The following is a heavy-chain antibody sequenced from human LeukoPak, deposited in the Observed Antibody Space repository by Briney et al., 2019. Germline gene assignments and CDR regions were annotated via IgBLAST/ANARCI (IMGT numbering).Heavy chain of an antibody. D-gene: IGHD3-9*01. Sequence: GESLKISCKGSANSFTGYWIAWVRQKPGKGLEWMGIIYPGDSDTRYSPSFQGQVTISADKSITTAFLQWSSLKASDTAMYYCARRLVGQERVHIWGQGTMVTVSS. CDR1: ANSFTGYW. V-gene: IGHV5-51*01. CDR3: ARRLVGQERVHI. J-gene: IGHJ3*02. CDR2: IYPGDSDT.